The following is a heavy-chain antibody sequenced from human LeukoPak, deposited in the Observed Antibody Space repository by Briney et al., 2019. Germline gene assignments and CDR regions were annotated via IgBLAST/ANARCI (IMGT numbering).Heavy chain of an antibody. D-gene: IGHD6-6*01. J-gene: IGHJ4*02. CDR2: INPNSGGT. CDR1: RNTFTGCY. CDR3: ARVPSSSAPFDY. V-gene: IGHV1-2*06. Sequence: ASATVLCTTDRNTFTGCYREYLGRARRQEKEWMGRINPNSGGTNYAQKFQGRVTMTRDTSISTAYMELSRLRSDDTAVYYCARVPSSSAPFDYWGQGTLVTVSS.